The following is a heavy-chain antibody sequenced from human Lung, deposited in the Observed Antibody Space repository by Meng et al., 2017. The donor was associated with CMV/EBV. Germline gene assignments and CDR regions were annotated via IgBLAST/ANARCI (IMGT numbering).Heavy chain of an antibody. V-gene: IGHV3-9*01. D-gene: IGHD2-21*02. CDR2: ISGNSGFI. CDR1: GFTFDDFA. CDR3: VKGGGVKVTFDAMDV. Sequence: LSLTCAASGFTFDDFAMHWVRQSPGEGLEWVSGISGNSGFIGYADSVKGRFTISRDNARKSLSLEINTQRVEDTALYYCVKGGGVKVTFDAMDVWGQGTTVTVSS. J-gene: IGHJ6*02.